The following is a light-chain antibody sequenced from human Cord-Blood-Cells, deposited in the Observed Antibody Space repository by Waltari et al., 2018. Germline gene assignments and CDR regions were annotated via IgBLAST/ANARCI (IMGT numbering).Light chain of an antibody. CDR1: ALPKKY. CDR3: YSTDSSGNHRV. J-gene: IGLJ2*01. V-gene: IGLV3-10*03. Sequence: SSELTQPPSVSVSPGQPARITCSGDALPKKYAYWYQQTSGQALVLVIYEDSKRPSWIADRCSCSSSGTKATLTISCAQVEDEDDYYCYSTDSSGNHRVFGGGTKLTVL. CDR2: EDS.